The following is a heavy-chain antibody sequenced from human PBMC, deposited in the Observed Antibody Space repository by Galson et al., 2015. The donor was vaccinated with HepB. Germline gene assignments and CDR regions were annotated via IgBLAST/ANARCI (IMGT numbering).Heavy chain of an antibody. D-gene: IGHD3-3*02. V-gene: IGHV1-46*01. Sequence: SVKASCKASGYSFTSYYIHWVRQAPGEGLEWMGIINPGDGDTTYAQKFQGRVTMTRDTSTRTAYLEMSSLKFEDTAVYFCGIIENTLNAFDFWGQGTTVTVSS. CDR1: GYSFTSYY. CDR3: GIIENTLNAFDF. J-gene: IGHJ3*01. CDR2: INPGDGDT.